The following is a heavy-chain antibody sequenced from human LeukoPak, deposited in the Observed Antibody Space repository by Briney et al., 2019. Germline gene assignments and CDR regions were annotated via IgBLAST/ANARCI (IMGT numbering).Heavy chain of an antibody. D-gene: IGHD3-16*01. CDR3: VRDLNWAFDY. CDR1: GFTFNKYP. CDR2: IRDDSDAT. V-gene: IGHV3-48*01. Sequence: GGSLRLSXAASGFTFNKYPMNWVRQAPGKGVEWISNIRDDSDATTYADSVKGRFTISRDNAKNSLYLQINSLRAEDTAVYYCVRDLNWAFDYWGQGTLVTVSS. J-gene: IGHJ4*02.